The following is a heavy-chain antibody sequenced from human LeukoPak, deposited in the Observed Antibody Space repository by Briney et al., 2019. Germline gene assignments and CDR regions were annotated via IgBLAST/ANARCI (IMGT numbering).Heavy chain of an antibody. D-gene: IGHD1-1*01. J-gene: IGHJ3*02. Sequence: PGGSLRLSCAASGFTFSDYCMSWIRQAPGKGLEWVSYISSSSSTIYYADSVKGRFTISRDNAKNSLYLQMNSLRAEDTAVYYCARLQLELHAFDIWGQGTMVTVSS. CDR3: ARLQLELHAFDI. CDR1: GFTFSDYC. CDR2: ISSSSSTI. V-gene: IGHV3-11*04.